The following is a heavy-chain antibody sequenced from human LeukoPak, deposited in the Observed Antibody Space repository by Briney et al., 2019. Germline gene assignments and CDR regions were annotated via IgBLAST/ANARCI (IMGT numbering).Heavy chain of an antibody. CDR3: AGHYEGNWFDP. CDR1: GGSIGSGGYS. Sequence: SQTLSLTCAVSGGSIGSGGYSWSWIRQPPGKGLEWIGYIYHSGSTYYNPSLKSRVTISVDRSKNQFSLKLSSVTAADTAVYYCAGHYEGNWFDPWGQGTLVTVSS. D-gene: IGHD3-3*01. V-gene: IGHV4-30-2*01. CDR2: IYHSGST. J-gene: IGHJ5*02.